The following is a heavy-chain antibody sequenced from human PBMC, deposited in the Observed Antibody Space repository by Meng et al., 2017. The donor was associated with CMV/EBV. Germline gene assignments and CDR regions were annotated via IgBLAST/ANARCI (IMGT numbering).Heavy chain of an antibody. Sequence: QWQLQEPGPVLVKPSQTLSLPCTVSGGSISSGDYYWSWIRQPPGKGLEWIGYIYYSGSTYYNPSLKSRVTISVDTSKNQFSLKLSSVTAADTAVYYCARDNRRGGVDYWGQGTLVTVSS. CDR2: IYYSGST. CDR1: GGSISSGDYY. J-gene: IGHJ4*02. V-gene: IGHV4-30-4*08. D-gene: IGHD3-3*01. CDR3: ARDNRRGGVDY.